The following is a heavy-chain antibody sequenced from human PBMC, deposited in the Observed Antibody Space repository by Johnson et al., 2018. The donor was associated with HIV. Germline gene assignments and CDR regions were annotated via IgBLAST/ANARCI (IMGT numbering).Heavy chain of an antibody. D-gene: IGHD3-3*01. CDR1: GFTSSYYD. J-gene: IGHJ3*02. V-gene: IGHV3-13*01. Sequence: MLLVESGGGLVQPGGSLRLSCAASGFTSSYYDMHWVRQGPGKGLQCVSGIGITGDTYYAGSVKGRFTISRDHAKNSLYLQMNSLTAGDMAVYYCARGSVFDIWGRGTMVTVSS. CDR3: ARGSVFDI. CDR2: IGITGDT.